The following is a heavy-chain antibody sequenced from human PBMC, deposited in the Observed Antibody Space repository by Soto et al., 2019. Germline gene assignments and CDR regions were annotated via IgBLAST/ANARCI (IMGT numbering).Heavy chain of an antibody. CDR1: GYTFTGYY. D-gene: IGHD6-19*01. Sequence: ASVKVSCKASGYTFTGYYMHWVRQAPGQGLEWMGWINPNSGGTNYAQKFQGRVTMTRDTSISTAYMELSRLRSDDTAVYYCATSRISIAVAGETEYYFDYWGQGTPVTASS. CDR2: INPNSGGT. CDR3: ATSRISIAVAGETEYYFDY. J-gene: IGHJ4*02. V-gene: IGHV1-2*02.